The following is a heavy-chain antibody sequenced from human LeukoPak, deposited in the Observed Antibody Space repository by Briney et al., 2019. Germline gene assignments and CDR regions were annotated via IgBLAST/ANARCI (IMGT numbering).Heavy chain of an antibody. CDR2: IYYSGST. J-gene: IGHJ5*02. Sequence: KPSETLSLTCTVSGGSISSYYWSWIRQPPGKGLEWIGYIYYSGSTNYNPSLKSRVTISVDTSRNQFSLKLNSVTAADTAVYYCARGYSSSWYLNWFDPWGQGTLVTVSS. CDR1: GGSISSYY. CDR3: ARGYSSSWYLNWFDP. V-gene: IGHV4-59*08. D-gene: IGHD6-13*01.